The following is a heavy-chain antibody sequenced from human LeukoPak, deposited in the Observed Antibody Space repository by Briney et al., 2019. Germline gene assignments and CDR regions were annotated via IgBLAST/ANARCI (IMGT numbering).Heavy chain of an antibody. D-gene: IGHD6-19*01. Sequence: GGSLRLSCAASGFTFSSYAMHWVRQAPGKGLEWVAVIWYDGSNKYYADSVKGRFTISRDNSKNTLYLQMNSLRAEDTAVYYCARARWDEQWLAVDYWGQGTLVTVSS. CDR1: GFTFSSYA. V-gene: IGHV3-33*01. J-gene: IGHJ4*02. CDR3: ARARWDEQWLAVDY. CDR2: IWYDGSNK.